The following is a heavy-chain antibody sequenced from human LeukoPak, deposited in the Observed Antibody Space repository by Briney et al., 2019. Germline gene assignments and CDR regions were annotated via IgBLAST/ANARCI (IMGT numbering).Heavy chain of an antibody. CDR3: ARENWDDGRDFDY. CDR2: ISYSGST. D-gene: IGHD1-1*01. Sequence: SETLSLTCTVSGGSISSSSYYWGWIRQPPGKGLEWIGSISYSGSTYYNPSLKSRVTISVDTSKNQFSLKLSSVTFADTAMYYCARENWDDGRDFDYWGQGTLVTVSS. V-gene: IGHV4-39*07. J-gene: IGHJ4*02. CDR1: GGSISSSSYY.